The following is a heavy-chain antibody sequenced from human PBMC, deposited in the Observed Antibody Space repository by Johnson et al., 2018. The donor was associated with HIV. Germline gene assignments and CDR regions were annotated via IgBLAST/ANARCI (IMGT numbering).Heavy chain of an antibody. CDR1: GFTVSSNY. CDR3: AREGASAVRYSISWYGHDAFVI. CDR2: IYSGGST. Sequence: VQLVESGGGLIQPGGSLRLSCAASGFTVSSNYMSWVRQAPGKGLEWVSGIYSGGSTYYADSVKGRFTISRDNSKNTLYLQMNSLRAEDTAVYYCAREGASAVRYSISWYGHDAFVIWGQGTMVTVSS. V-gene: IGHV3-53*01. J-gene: IGHJ3*02. D-gene: IGHD6-13*01.